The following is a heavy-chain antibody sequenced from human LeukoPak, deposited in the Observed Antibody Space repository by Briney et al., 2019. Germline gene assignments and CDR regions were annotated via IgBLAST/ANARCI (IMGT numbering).Heavy chain of an antibody. J-gene: IGHJ4*02. CDR1: GFTFSSNW. D-gene: IGHD4-23*01. CDR2: INEDGSTT. V-gene: IGHV3-74*01. CDR3: ARGRPHGNDY. Sequence: GGSLRLSCAASGFTFSSNWMHWVRQAPGKGLVWVSRINEDGSTTNYADSVKGRSTIFRDNAKNTLYLQMNSLRVEDTAVYYCARGRPHGNDYWGQGTLVTVSS.